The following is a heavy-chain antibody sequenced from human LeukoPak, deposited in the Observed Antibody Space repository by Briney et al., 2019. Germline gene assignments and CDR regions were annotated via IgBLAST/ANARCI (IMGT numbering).Heavy chain of an antibody. V-gene: IGHV1-69*06. CDR3: AREFGERGYGSSLVWYFDY. J-gene: IGHJ4*02. D-gene: IGHD6-13*01. Sequence: SVKVSCKASGGTFSSYTISWVRQAPGQGLEWMGAIIPIFGTSNYAQKFQGRVTITADKSTSAAYMELSSLRSEDTAVYYCAREFGERGYGSSLVWYFDYWGQGTLVTVSS. CDR1: GGTFSSYT. CDR2: IIPIFGTS.